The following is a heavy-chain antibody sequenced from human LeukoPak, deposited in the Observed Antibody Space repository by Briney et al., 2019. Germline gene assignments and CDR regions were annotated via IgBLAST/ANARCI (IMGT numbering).Heavy chain of an antibody. Sequence: EASVKVSCKASGYTFTGYYMHWVRQAPGQGLEWMGGIIPIFGTANYAQKFQGRVTITADESTSTAYMELSSLRSEDTAVYYCASAGRWLQLPFDYRGQGTLVTVSS. D-gene: IGHD5-24*01. CDR1: GYTFTGYY. CDR2: IIPIFGTA. J-gene: IGHJ4*02. CDR3: ASAGRWLQLPFDY. V-gene: IGHV1-69*13.